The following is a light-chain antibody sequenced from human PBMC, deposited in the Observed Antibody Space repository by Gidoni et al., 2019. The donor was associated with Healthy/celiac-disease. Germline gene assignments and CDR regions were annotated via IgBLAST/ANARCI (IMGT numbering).Light chain of an antibody. Sequence: QLVLTQSPSASASLGASVKLTCPLSSGHSSHAIAWHQQQPEKGPRYLMKLNSDGSHSKGDGIPDRFSGSSSGAERYLTISSLQSEDEADYYCQTWGTGMVFGGGTKLTAL. CDR1: SGHSSHA. J-gene: IGLJ2*01. CDR2: LNSDGSH. CDR3: QTWGTGMV. V-gene: IGLV4-69*01.